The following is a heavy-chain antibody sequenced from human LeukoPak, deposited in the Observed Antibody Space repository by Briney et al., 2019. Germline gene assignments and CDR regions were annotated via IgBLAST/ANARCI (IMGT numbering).Heavy chain of an antibody. CDR1: GFTFSSYS. CDR2: ISSSSSYI. J-gene: IGHJ4*02. V-gene: IGHV3-21*01. D-gene: IGHD1-26*01. Sequence: PGGSLRLSCVASGFTFSSYSMNWVRQAPGKGLEWVSSISSSSSYIYYADSVKGRFTISRDNAKNSLYLQMNSLRAEDTAVYYCAREAVGATHFDYWGQGTLVTVSS. CDR3: AREAVGATHFDY.